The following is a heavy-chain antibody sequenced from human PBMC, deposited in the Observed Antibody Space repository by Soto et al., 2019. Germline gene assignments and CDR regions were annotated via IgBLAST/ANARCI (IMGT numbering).Heavy chain of an antibody. CDR3: TIIIGPSAAGGF. Sequence: GGSLRLSCVGSGFIFANAWMNWVRQAPGKGLEWVGRLKSKYVGGTTDYGAPVKGRFTISRDDSKNTLYLQMDSLRIEDTAIYYCTIIIGPSAAGGFWGPGTLVTRSS. CDR2: LKSKYVGGTT. V-gene: IGHV3-15*07. D-gene: IGHD6-13*01. J-gene: IGHJ4*01. CDR1: GFIFANAW.